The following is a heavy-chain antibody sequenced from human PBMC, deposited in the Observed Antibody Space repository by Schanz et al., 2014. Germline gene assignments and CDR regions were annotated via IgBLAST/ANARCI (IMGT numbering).Heavy chain of an antibody. D-gene: IGHD2-21*01. J-gene: IGHJ4*02. CDR3: AKGQLLSYYFDY. V-gene: IGHV3-23*04. CDR2: ISGSGGDT. CDR1: GFTFSCSA. Sequence: EVQVVESGGGLVQPGGSLRLSSAASGFTFSCSAINWVRQAPGEGLQWVSAISGSGGDTYYADSVKGRFTISRDNSKNTLYLQMNSLRAEDTAVYYCAKGQLLSYYFDYWGQGTLVTVSS.